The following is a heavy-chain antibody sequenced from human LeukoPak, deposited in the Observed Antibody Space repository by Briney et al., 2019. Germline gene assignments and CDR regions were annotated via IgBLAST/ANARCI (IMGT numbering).Heavy chain of an antibody. D-gene: IGHD1-1*01. Sequence: ASVKVSCKASGYTFSTCDINWVRQATGQGLEWIGWMKPNSGNTGFAHKFQGRVTMTMDTSINTAYMELSSLRSEDTAVYYCTGVLGSISHWGQGTLVTVSS. V-gene: IGHV1-8*01. CDR1: GYTFSTCD. CDR3: TGVLGSISH. J-gene: IGHJ4*02. CDR2: MKPNSGNT.